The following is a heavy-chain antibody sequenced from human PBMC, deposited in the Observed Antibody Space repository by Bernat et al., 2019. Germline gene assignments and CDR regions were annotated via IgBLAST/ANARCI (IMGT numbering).Heavy chain of an antibody. V-gene: IGHV4-34*01. CDR1: GGSFSGYY. J-gene: IGHJ4*02. D-gene: IGHD3-9*01. CDR2: INHSGST. Sequence: QVQLQQWGAGLLKPSETLSLTCAVYGGSFSGYYWSWIRQPPGKGLEWIGEINHSGSTNYNPSLKSRVTISVDTSKNQFSLKLSSVTAADTAVYYCARVVLRYFDWLGGYFDDRGLGTLVAVSS. CDR3: ARVVLRYFDWLGGYFDD.